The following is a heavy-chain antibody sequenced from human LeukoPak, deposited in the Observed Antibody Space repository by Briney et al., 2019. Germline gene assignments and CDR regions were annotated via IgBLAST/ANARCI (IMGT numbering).Heavy chain of an antibody. J-gene: IGHJ1*01. CDR2: IYTSGST. Sequence: SETLSLTCTVSGGSISSGSYYWSWIRQPAGKGPEWIGRIYTSGSTNYNPSLKSRVTISVDTSKNQFSLKLGSVTAADTAVYYCAREVYCGGDCHTPAEYFQHWGQGTLVTVSS. D-gene: IGHD2-21*01. CDR1: GGSISSGSYY. V-gene: IGHV4-61*02. CDR3: AREVYCGGDCHTPAEYFQH.